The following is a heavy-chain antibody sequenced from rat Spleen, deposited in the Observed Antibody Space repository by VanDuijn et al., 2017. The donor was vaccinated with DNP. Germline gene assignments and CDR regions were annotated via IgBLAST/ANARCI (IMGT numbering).Heavy chain of an antibody. CDR3: ARRRLPYWYFDF. J-gene: IGHJ1*01. CDR1: AYTFTSYY. CDR2: INTGSGGT. Sequence: QVQLQQSGAELAKPGSSVKISCKASAYTFTSYYIGWIKQTTGQGLEYIGYINTGSGGTNYNEKFKGKATLTVDKSSSPAFMQLSSLTPDDSAVYYWARRRLPYWYFDFWGPGTMVTVSS. V-gene: IGHV1-43*01. D-gene: IGHD1-4*01.